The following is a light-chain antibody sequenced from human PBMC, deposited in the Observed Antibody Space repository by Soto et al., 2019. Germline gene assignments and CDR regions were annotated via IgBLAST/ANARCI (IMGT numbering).Light chain of an antibody. CDR1: RSDIGAYNF. CDR3: TSWTTSTTMI. V-gene: IGLV2-14*03. J-gene: IGLJ2*01. CDR2: DVN. Sequence: QSALTQPASVSGSPGQSITISCTGTRSDIGAYNFVSWYQQHPGEVPKLILYDVNVRPSGVSNRFSGSKSGNTASLTISGLQAEDEADYYCTSWTTSTTMIFGGGTTLPVL.